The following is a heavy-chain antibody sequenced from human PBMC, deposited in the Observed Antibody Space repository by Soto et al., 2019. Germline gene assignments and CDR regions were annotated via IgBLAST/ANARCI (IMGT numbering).Heavy chain of an antibody. CDR1: GGSISSSKNY. J-gene: IGHJ6*02. D-gene: IGHD3-10*01. Sequence: SETLSLTCTVSGGSISSSKNYWGWIRQPPGKGLEWIGTISYSGSTYYNPSLNGRVIISAVTSKNQFSLKLSSLTAADTAVYYCSRRYSFGSGKYGVDVWGQGTMVTVYS. CDR3: SRRYSFGSGKYGVDV. CDR2: ISYSGST. V-gene: IGHV4-39*01.